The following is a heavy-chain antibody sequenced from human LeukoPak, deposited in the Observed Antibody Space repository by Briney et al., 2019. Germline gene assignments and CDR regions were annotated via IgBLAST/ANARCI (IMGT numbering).Heavy chain of an antibody. CDR3: ARDFNYDSSGYWQDYYGMDV. D-gene: IGHD3-22*01. Sequence: ASVKVSCKASGYTFTSYGISWVRQAPGQGLEWMGWISAYNGNTNYAQKLQGRVTMTTDTSTSTAYMELRSLRSDDTAVYYCARDFNYDSSGYWQDYYGMDVWGQGTTVTVSS. J-gene: IGHJ6*02. V-gene: IGHV1-18*01. CDR1: GYTFTSYG. CDR2: ISAYNGNT.